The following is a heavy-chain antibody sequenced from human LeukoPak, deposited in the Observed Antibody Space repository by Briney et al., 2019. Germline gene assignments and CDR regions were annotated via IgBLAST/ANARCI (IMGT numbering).Heavy chain of an antibody. D-gene: IGHD6-19*01. CDR3: AKSGQGLVNYSYYMDV. Sequence: PGGSLRLSCAASGFTFSSYSMNWVRQAPGKGLEWVSSISSSSSNIYYADSVKGRFTISRDNAKNSLYLQMDSLRAEDTALYYCAKSGQGLVNYSYYMDVWGKGTTVTISS. CDR1: GFTFSSYS. CDR2: ISSSSSNI. V-gene: IGHV3-21*01. J-gene: IGHJ6*03.